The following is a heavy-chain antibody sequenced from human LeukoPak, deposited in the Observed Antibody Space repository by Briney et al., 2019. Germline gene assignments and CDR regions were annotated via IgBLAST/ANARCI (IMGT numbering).Heavy chain of an antibody. CDR2: ISGDGELP. J-gene: IGHJ4*02. Sequence: PGGSLRLSCAASGFTFDDYAMHWVRQVPGKGLEWVSLISGDGELPYYTYPVKGRFTISRDNSKNSLYLQMSSLRTEDTALYYCARDVGGVSSGLDYWGQGTLVSVSS. CDR3: ARDVGGVSSGLDY. V-gene: IGHV3-43*02. CDR1: GFTFDDYA. D-gene: IGHD6-19*01.